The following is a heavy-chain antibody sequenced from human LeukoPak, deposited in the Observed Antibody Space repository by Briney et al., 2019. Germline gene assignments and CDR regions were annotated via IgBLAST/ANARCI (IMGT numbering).Heavy chain of an antibody. CDR2: ISGSGGST. D-gene: IGHD6-13*01. V-gene: IGHV3-23*01. J-gene: IGHJ3*02. CDR1: GFTFGSYA. Sequence: GGSLRLSCAASGFTFGSYAMSWARQAPGKGLEWVSVISGSGGSTYYADSVKGRSTISRDNSKNMLFLQMNSLRAEDTAVYYCAKVLRSSWHHDAFDIWGQGTMVTVSS. CDR3: AKVLRSSWHHDAFDI.